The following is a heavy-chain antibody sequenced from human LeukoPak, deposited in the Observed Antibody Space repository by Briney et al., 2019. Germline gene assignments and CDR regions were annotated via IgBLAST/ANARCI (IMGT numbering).Heavy chain of an antibody. CDR1: GFTFSDYY. J-gene: IGHJ3*02. Sequence: PGGSLRLSCAASGFTFSDYYTSWIRQAPGKGLEWVSYISSSGSTIYYADSVKGRFTISRDNAKNSLYLQMNSLRAEDTAVYYCARTTYYYDSSGYYNDAFDIWGQGTMVTVSS. V-gene: IGHV3-11*01. CDR2: ISSSGSTI. CDR3: ARTTYYYDSSGYYNDAFDI. D-gene: IGHD3-22*01.